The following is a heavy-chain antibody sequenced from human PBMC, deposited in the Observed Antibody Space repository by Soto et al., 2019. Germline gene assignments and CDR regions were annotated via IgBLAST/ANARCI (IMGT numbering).Heavy chain of an antibody. V-gene: IGHV4-39*01. CDR2: IYYSGMT. J-gene: IGHJ4*02. Sequence: QLQLQESGPGLVKPSETLSLTCTVSGDSIRSGSYHWAWIRQSPGKGLEWIASIYYSGMTYYNPSLKSRVTVSVDMSTNQVSMTLGSVTAADTASYFCVRHVGDRLWYFDYWGQGTLVTVSS. CDR1: GDSIRSGSYH. CDR3: VRHVGDRLWYFDY. D-gene: IGHD2-21*01.